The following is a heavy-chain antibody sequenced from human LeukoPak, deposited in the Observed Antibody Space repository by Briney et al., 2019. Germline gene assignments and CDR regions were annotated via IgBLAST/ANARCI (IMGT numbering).Heavy chain of an antibody. J-gene: IGHJ5*02. V-gene: IGHV1-46*01. CDR1: GYTFTTYY. CDR3: ARDRRLNWFDP. Sequence: ASVKVSCKASGYTFTTYYIHWVRQAPGQGREWMGIINPSGGTTNYAQKFQGRVTMIRDTSTSTVYMELSSLTSEDTAVYYCARDRRLNWFDPWGQGTLVTVSS. CDR2: INPSGGTT.